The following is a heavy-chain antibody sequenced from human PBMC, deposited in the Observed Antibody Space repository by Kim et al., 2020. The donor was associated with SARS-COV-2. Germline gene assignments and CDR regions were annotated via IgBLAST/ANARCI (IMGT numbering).Heavy chain of an antibody. Sequence: GGSLRLSCAASGFTFSSYAMSWVRQAPGKGLEWVSAISGSGGSTYYADSVKGRFTISRDNSKNTLYLQMNSLRAEDTAVYYCAKDSPRKRITMVRGAKFDYWGQGTLVTVSS. CDR2: ISGSGGST. D-gene: IGHD3-10*01. J-gene: IGHJ4*02. CDR1: GFTFSSYA. V-gene: IGHV3-23*01. CDR3: AKDSPRKRITMVRGAKFDY.